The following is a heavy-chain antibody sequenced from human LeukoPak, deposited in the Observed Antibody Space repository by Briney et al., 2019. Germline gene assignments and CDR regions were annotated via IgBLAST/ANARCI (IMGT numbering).Heavy chain of an antibody. D-gene: IGHD5-18*01. CDR2: IYYSGST. CDR1: GGSISSYY. V-gene: IGHV4-59*01. CDR3: ARVRGYSYGSDAFDI. Sequence: SETLSLTCTVSGGSISSYYWSWIRQPPGKGLQWIGYIYYSGSTNYNPSLKSRVTISVDTSKNQFSLELSSVTAADTAVFYCARVRGYSYGSDAFDIWGQGTMVTVSS. J-gene: IGHJ3*02.